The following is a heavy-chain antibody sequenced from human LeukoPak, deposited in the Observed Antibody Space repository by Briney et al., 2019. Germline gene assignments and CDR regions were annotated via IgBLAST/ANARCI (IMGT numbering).Heavy chain of an antibody. Sequence: ASVKVSCKASGYTFTSYGISWVRLAPGQGLEWMGWTSAYNDNTNYAQKFQGRVTMTTDTSTSTAYMELRSLRFDDTAMYYCARNINYFDSRDNWFDPWGQGTLVAVSS. CDR1: GYTFTSYG. V-gene: IGHV1-18*01. CDR3: ARNINYFDSRDNWFDP. J-gene: IGHJ5*02. CDR2: TSAYNDNT. D-gene: IGHD3-22*01.